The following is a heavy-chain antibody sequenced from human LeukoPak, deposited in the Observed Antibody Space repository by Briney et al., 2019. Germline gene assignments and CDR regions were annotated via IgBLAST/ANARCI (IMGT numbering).Heavy chain of an antibody. CDR3: ARTQLAVGMDV. V-gene: IGHV3-53*01. Sequence: PGGSLRLSCAASGFTVSSNYMSWVRQAPGKGLEWVSVIYSGGSTYYADSVKGRFTISRDNSKNTLYLQMNSLTAEDTAVYYCARTQLAVGMDVWGQGTTVTVSS. CDR1: GFTVSSNY. D-gene: IGHD5-24*01. CDR2: IYSGGST. J-gene: IGHJ6*02.